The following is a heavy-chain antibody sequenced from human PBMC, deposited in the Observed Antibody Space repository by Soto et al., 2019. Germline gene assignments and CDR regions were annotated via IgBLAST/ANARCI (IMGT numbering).Heavy chain of an antibody. V-gene: IGHV3-23*01. Sequence: GGSLRLSCAASGFTFSNYAMTWVRQAPGKGLEWVSTISGSGDNTYYADSVRGRFTISRDNSKNTLYLQMNSLRAEVTAVYYCARDILSGWYDNWFDPWGQGTLVTVSS. CDR2: ISGSGDNT. CDR1: GFTFSNYA. J-gene: IGHJ5*02. D-gene: IGHD6-19*01. CDR3: ARDILSGWYDNWFDP.